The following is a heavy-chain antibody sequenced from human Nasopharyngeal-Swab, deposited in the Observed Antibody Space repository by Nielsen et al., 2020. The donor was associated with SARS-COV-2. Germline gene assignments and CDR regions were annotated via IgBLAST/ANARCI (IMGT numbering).Heavy chain of an antibody. J-gene: IGHJ5*02. D-gene: IGHD5-24*01. CDR2: IYPGNSDT. CDR3: ARRAARDGYNYEVDP. Sequence: GESLKISCTGFGYSFANYWIGWVRQMPGKGLEWMGSIYPGNSDTRYSPAFHGRVTISADKSINTAYLQWTSLRASDTAVYYCARRAARDGYNYEVDPWGQGTLVTVPS. CDR1: GYSFANYW. V-gene: IGHV5-51*01.